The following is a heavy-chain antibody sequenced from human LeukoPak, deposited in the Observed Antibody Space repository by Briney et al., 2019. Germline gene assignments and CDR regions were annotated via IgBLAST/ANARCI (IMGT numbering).Heavy chain of an antibody. CDR1: GYTFTGYY. CDR3: ARGGYSGYDISDY. J-gene: IGHJ4*02. Sequence: ASVKVSCKASGYTFTGYYMHWVRQAPGQGLEWMGWISPNSGGTKYAQKFQDRVTMTRDTSITTAYMESSRLRSDDTAVYYCARGGYSGYDISDYWGQGTLVTVSS. V-gene: IGHV1-2*02. D-gene: IGHD5-12*01. CDR2: ISPNSGGT.